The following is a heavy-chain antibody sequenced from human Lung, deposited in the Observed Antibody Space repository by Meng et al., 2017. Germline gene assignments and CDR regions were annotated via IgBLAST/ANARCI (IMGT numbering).Heavy chain of an antibody. CDR3: ARGTPGRSYSDF. D-gene: IGHD3-10*01. CDR1: DYTFTGYG. CDR2: LGAHDGDR. V-gene: IGHV1-18*04. Sequence: QVHPVQSGAEVKKLGASVKVSCKSSDYTFTGYGVSWVRQAPGQGLEWRAWLGAHDGDRSHAPRFQGRVTVTADRLTATSFMELRNLRYDDTAVYYCARGTPGRSYSDFWGQGTLVTVSS. J-gene: IGHJ4*02.